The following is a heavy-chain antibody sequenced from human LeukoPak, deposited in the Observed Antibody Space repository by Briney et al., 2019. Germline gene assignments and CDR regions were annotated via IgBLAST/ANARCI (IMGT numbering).Heavy chain of an antibody. CDR1: GYTFTDYY. Sequence: ASVKVSCKASGYTFTDYYMHWVQQAPGKGLEWMGLVDPEDGETIYAEKFQGRVTITADTSTDTAYMELSSLRSEDTAVYYCATEAVLRFLEWLLLSYWGQGTLVTVSS. V-gene: IGHV1-69-2*01. D-gene: IGHD3-3*01. J-gene: IGHJ4*02. CDR3: ATEAVLRFLEWLLLSY. CDR2: VDPEDGET.